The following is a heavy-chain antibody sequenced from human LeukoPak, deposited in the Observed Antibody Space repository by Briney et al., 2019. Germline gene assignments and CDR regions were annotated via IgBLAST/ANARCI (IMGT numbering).Heavy chain of an antibody. CDR1: GYSFTSGHY. CDR2: IYNTGST. CDR3: ARYCTSTTCILRGFDY. J-gene: IGHJ4*02. Sequence: SETLSLTCSASGYSFTSGHYWGWIRQPPGKGLEGIANIYNTGSTHYNPSLKSRVTISVDTSKNQFSLKLSSVPAADTAVYYCARYCTSTTCILRGFDYWGQGTLVTVSS. V-gene: IGHV4-38-2*01. D-gene: IGHD2-2*01.